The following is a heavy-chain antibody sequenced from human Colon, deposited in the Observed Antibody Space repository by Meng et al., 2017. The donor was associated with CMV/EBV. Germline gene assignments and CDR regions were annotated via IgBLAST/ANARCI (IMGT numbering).Heavy chain of an antibody. J-gene: IGHJ6*02. V-gene: IGHV3-30*03. Sequence: GESLKISCAASGFTVSSNYMSWVRQAPGKGLEWVALMSYDETKKFYADSVQGRFSISRDISENTLYLEMNSLRPEDTAVYYCARPRGTYYYGSGMDVWGQGTTVTVSS. CDR1: GFTVSSNY. CDR2: MSYDETKK. CDR3: ARPRGTYYYGSGMDV. D-gene: IGHD3-10*01.